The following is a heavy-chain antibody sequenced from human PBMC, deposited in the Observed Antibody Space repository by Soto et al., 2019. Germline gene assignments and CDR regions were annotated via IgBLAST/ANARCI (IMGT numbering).Heavy chain of an antibody. CDR1: GYTFTSYY. V-gene: IGHV1-46*03. J-gene: IGHJ3*02. CDR3: ATNMCSGGSCYHSGASGAFDI. Sequence: ASVKVSCKASGYTFTSYYMHWVRQAPGQGLEWMGIINPSGGSTSYAQRFQGRVTMTRDTSTSTVYMELSSLRSEDTAVYYCATNMCSGGSCYHSGASGAFDIWGQGTTVTVSS. CDR2: INPSGGST. D-gene: IGHD2-15*01.